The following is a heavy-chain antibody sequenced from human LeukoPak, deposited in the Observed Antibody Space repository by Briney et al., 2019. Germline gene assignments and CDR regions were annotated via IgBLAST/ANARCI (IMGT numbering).Heavy chain of an antibody. Sequence: ASVKVSCKASGYTFTIYAMNWVRQAPGQGLEWMGWINTNTGNPTYAQGFTGRFVFSLDTSVSTAYLQISSLKAEDTAVYYCAREDRFLEWSPPDYWGQGTLVTVSS. CDR3: AREDRFLEWSPPDY. CDR2: INTNTGNP. D-gene: IGHD3-3*01. CDR1: GYTFTIYA. V-gene: IGHV7-4-1*02. J-gene: IGHJ4*02.